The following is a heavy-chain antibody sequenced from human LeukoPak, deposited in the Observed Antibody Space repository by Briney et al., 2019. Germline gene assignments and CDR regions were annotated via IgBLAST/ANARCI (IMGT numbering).Heavy chain of an antibody. CDR3: ARAIVGTENFDY. Sequence: GGSLRLSCAASGFSFTIHAMHWVRQAPGKGLEWVAVVSHDGSTQYYTGSVRGRFTISRDNSKSTFYLQMNRLRTDDTAVYYCARAIVGTENFDYWGQGTLVTVSS. CDR1: GFSFTIHA. J-gene: IGHJ4*02. D-gene: IGHD5-12*01. V-gene: IGHV3-30*10. CDR2: VSHDGSTQ.